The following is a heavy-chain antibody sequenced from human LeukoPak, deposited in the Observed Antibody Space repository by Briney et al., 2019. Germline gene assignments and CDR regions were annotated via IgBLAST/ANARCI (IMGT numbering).Heavy chain of an antibody. CDR3: AKDHGD. CDR1: GFTFSIYG. J-gene: IGHJ4*02. D-gene: IGHD3-3*01. CDR2: INSGGGT. V-gene: IGHV3-23*01. Sequence: GGSLRLSCAASGFTFSIYGMTWVRQAPGKGLEWVSTINSGGGTYYANSVKGRFTISRDNSKNTLDLQMNSLRAEDTAVYYCAKDHGDWGQGTLVTVSS.